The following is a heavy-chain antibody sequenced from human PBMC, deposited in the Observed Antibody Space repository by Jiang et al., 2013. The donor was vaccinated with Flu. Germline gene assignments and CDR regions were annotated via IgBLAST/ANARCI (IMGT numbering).Heavy chain of an antibody. CDR3: ARGGSFGSVASFDY. CDR1: GFTFSSYG. CDR2: ISYDGSNK. V-gene: IGHV3-30*03. Sequence: QLVESGGGLVQPGGSLRLSCAASGFTFSSYGMHWVRQAPGKGLEWVAVISYDGSNKYYADSVKGRFTISRDNSKNTLYLQMSSLRAEDTAVYYCARGGSFGSVASFDYWGQGTLLTVSS. D-gene: IGHD5-18*01. J-gene: IGHJ4*02.